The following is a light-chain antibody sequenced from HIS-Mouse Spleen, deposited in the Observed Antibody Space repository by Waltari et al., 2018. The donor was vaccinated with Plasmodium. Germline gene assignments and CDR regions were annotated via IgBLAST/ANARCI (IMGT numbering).Light chain of an antibody. CDR2: DAS. J-gene: IGKJ2*01. Sequence: EIVLTQSPATLSLSPGERATLSCRASQSVSSYLAWSQQKPGQAPRLLIDDASNRTTGIPARFSGSGSGTDFTLTISSLEPEDFAVYYCQQRSNWPPKYTFGQGTKLEIK. CDR1: QSVSSY. V-gene: IGKV3-11*01. CDR3: QQRSNWPPKYT.